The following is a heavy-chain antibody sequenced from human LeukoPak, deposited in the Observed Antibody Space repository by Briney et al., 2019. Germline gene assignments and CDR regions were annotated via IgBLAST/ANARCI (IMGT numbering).Heavy chain of an antibody. V-gene: IGHV3-49*04. CDR1: GFTFGDYA. D-gene: IGHD3-10*01. CDR3: TRASRSMVRGVIIKGGY. CDR2: IRSKAYGGTT. J-gene: IGHJ4*02. Sequence: GGSLRLSCTASGFTFGDYAMSWVRQAPGGGLGWVGFIRSKAYGGTTEYAASVKGRFTISRDDSKNIAYLQMNSLKTEDTAVYYCTRASRSMVRGVIIKGGYWGQGTLVTVSS.